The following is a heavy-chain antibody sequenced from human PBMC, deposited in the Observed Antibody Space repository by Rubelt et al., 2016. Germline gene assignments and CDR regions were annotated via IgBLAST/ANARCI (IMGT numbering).Heavy chain of an antibody. CDR3: AKDMDIVVVVAASPLDY. CDR1: GFTFSSYG. CDR2: ISYDGSNK. D-gene: IGHD2-15*01. V-gene: IGHV3-30*18. J-gene: IGHJ4*02. Sequence: EYGGGVVQPGRSLRLSCAASGFTFSSYGMHWVRQAPGKGLEWVAVISYDGSNKYYADSVKGRFTTSRDNSKNTLYLQMNSLRAEDTAVYYCAKDMDIVVVVAASPLDYWGQGTLVTVSS.